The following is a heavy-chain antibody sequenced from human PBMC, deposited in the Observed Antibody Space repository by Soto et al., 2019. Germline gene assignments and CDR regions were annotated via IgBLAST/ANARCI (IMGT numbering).Heavy chain of an antibody. J-gene: IGHJ4*02. V-gene: IGHV3-30-3*01. Sequence: QVQLVESGGGVVQPGRSLRLSCAASGFTFSSYAMHWVRQAPGKGLEWVAVISYDGSNKYYADSVKGRFTISRDNSKNTLYLQMNSLRAEDTAVYYCAREDYGDYVGDYWGQGTLVTVSS. CDR3: AREDYGDYVGDY. CDR1: GFTFSSYA. CDR2: ISYDGSNK. D-gene: IGHD4-17*01.